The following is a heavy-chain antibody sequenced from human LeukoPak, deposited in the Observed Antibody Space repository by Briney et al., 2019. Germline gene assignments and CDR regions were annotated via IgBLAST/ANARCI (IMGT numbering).Heavy chain of an antibody. CDR3: ARGVVVLHWRDAFDI. J-gene: IGHJ3*02. V-gene: IGHV3-33*01. CDR1: GFTFGSYG. Sequence: GGSLRLSCAASGFTFGSYGMHWVRQAPGKGLEWVAVIWYDGSDKYYADSVKGRFTISRDNSKNTLYLQMNSLRAEDTAVYYCARGVVVLHWRDAFDIWGQGTMVTVSS. D-gene: IGHD2-21*01. CDR2: IWYDGSDK.